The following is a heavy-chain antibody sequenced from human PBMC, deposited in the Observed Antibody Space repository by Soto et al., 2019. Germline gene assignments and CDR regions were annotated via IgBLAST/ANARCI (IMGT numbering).Heavy chain of an antibody. V-gene: IGHV3-23*01. CDR2: ISGSGGST. J-gene: IGHJ3*02. CDR1: GFPFSSYA. Sequence: EVQLLESGGGLVQPGGSQRLSCAASGFPFSSYAMSWVRQAPGKGLEWVSAISGSGGSTYYADSVKGRFTISRDNAKHSVYRYMNGVRAEDTAVYYCGKDRQVLWFGEIYAFDIWGQGTMVTVSS. D-gene: IGHD3-10*01. CDR3: GKDRQVLWFGEIYAFDI.